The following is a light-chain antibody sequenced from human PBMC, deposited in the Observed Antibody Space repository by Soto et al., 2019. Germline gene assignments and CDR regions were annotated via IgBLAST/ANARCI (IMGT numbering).Light chain of an antibody. CDR2: GAS. CDR1: QSVDTY. V-gene: IGKV3-15*01. J-gene: IGKJ2*01. CDR3: QQYDYWPRGT. Sequence: EIGLTQSPATLSVSPGERATLSCRASQSVDTYLAWYQQKPGQAPRPLIYGASNRATGIPARFIGSGSGTQFTLTISSLQTEDFAVYYCQQYDYWPRGTFGQGTKLEI.